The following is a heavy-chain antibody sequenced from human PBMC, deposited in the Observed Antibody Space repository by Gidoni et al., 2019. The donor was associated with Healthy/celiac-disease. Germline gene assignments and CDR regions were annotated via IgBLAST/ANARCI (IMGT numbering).Heavy chain of an antibody. CDR3: ARGTDSGSYHYYYYMDV. D-gene: IGHD1-26*01. Sequence: QVQLVQSGAEVKKPGASVQVSCKASGYTFTGSYMHWVRQAPGQGLEWMGRINPNRGGTNYAQKFQGWVTMTRDTSISTAYMELSRLRSDDTAVYYCARGTDSGSYHYYYYMDVWGKGTTVTVSS. J-gene: IGHJ6*03. CDR1: GYTFTGSY. V-gene: IGHV1-2*04. CDR2: INPNRGGT.